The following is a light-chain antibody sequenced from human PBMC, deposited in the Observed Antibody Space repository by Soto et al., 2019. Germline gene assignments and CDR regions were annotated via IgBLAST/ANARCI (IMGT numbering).Light chain of an antibody. CDR1: QTISTY. Sequence: DIQMTQSPSSLSASVGDRVTITCRASQTISTYLNWYQQKPGKAPRLLIYAASSLQSGVPSRFSGSGSGTDFTLTINNLQPEDFATYYCQQANSFPRTFGPGTKVDIK. CDR3: QQANSFPRT. CDR2: AAS. V-gene: IGKV1-39*01. J-gene: IGKJ3*01.